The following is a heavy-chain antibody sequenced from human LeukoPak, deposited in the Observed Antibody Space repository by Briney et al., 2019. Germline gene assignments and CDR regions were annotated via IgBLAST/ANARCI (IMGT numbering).Heavy chain of an antibody. V-gene: IGHV3-7*01. Sequence: PGVPVRLSCAACTYICSRSCMGWVRRARGKGGEWVTNIKPDGSAKFYVDSVKGRFTISRDNSKNTLYLQMNSLRAEDTAVYYCARDITARYLDYWGQGALVTVSS. CDR3: ARDITARYLDY. CDR2: IKPDGSAK. J-gene: IGHJ4*02. D-gene: IGHD6-6*01. CDR1: TYICSRSC.